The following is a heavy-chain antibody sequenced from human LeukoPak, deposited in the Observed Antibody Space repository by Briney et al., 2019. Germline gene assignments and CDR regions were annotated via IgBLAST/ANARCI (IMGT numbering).Heavy chain of an antibody. CDR1: GYTFTSYG. CDR2: ISAYNGNT. V-gene: IGHV1-18*01. CDR3: ASVRPAYDRSGYYFR. Sequence: GASVKVSCKASGYTFTSYGISWVRQAPGQGLEWMGWISAYNGNTNYAQKLQGRVTMTTDTSTSTAYMELRSLRSDDTAVYYCASVRPAYDRSGYYFRWGQGTLVTVSS. D-gene: IGHD3-22*01. J-gene: IGHJ4*02.